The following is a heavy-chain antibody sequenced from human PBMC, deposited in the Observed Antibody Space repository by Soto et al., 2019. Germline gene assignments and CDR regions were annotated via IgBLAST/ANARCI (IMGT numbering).Heavy chain of an antibody. CDR2: IYLDGNT. J-gene: IGHJ4*02. CDR1: GGSISSGDYY. V-gene: IGHV4-30-4*01. D-gene: IGHD4-17*01. CDR3: ARRVTVTSNYFDH. Sequence: TSETLSLTCTVSGGSISSGDYYWSWIRQPPGKGLEWIGYIYLDGNTYYNPSLESRVTMSVDTSKSQFSLKLISVTAADTAVYFCARRVTVTSNYFDHWGQGTLVTVSS.